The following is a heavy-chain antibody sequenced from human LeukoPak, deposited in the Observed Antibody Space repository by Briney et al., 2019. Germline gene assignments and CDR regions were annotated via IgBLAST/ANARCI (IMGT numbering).Heavy chain of an antibody. CDR3: ARAALDCSSTSCYNYFDL. Sequence: GGSLRLSCAASGFTFSSYDMHWVRQATGKGLEWVSAIGTAGDTYYPGSVKGRFTIFRENAKNSLYLQMNSLRAGDTAVYYCARAALDCSSTSCYNYFDLWGRGTLVTVSS. D-gene: IGHD2-2*02. V-gene: IGHV3-13*01. J-gene: IGHJ2*01. CDR2: IGTAGDT. CDR1: GFTFSSYD.